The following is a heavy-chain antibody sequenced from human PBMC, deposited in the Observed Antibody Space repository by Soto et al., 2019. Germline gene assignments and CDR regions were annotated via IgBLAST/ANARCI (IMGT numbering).Heavy chain of an antibody. J-gene: IGHJ6*02. CDR2: IFHSGST. CDR3: ARDVHDYGDSVPFYYYGMDV. V-gene: IGHV4-59*01. CDR1: GASISSNY. D-gene: IGHD4-17*01. Sequence: PSETLSLTCTVSGASISSNYWSWIRQPPGKGLERIGYIFHSGSTNYNPSLKSRVTISVDTSENEFSLKLNSVTAADTAVYYCARDVHDYGDSVPFYYYGMDVWGQGTTVTVSS.